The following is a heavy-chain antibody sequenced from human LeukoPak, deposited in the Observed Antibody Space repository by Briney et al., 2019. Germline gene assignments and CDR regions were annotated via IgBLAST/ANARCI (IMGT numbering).Heavy chain of an antibody. D-gene: IGHD3-3*01. Sequence: GGSLGLSCAASGFTFSSYSMNWVRQAPGKGLEWVSSISSSSSYIYYADSVKGRFTISRDNAKNSLYLQMNSLRAEDTAVYYCARGPILFRFPGNYYYGMDVWGQGTTVTVSS. CDR3: ARGPILFRFPGNYYYGMDV. J-gene: IGHJ6*02. V-gene: IGHV3-21*01. CDR2: ISSSSSYI. CDR1: GFTFSSYS.